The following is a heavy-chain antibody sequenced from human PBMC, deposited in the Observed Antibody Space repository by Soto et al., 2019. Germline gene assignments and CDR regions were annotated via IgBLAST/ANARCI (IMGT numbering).Heavy chain of an antibody. CDR1: GGSISSGGYY. Sequence: QVQLQESGPGLVKPSQTLSLTCTVSGGSISSGGYYWSWIRKHPGKGLEWIGYIYYSGSTYYNPSLKSRVTISVDTSKNQFSLKLSSVTAADTAVYYCAREGGIVGATAADYWGQGTLVTVSS. CDR3: AREGGIVGATAADY. D-gene: IGHD1-26*01. J-gene: IGHJ4*02. V-gene: IGHV4-31*03. CDR2: IYYSGST.